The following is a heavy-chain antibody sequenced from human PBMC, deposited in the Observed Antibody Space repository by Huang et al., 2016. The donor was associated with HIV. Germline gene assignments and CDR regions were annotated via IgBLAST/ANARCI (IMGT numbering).Heavy chain of an antibody. V-gene: IGHV3-74*01. CDR3: ARDPRIQSWLNFFDY. Sequence: EVQLVESGGGLVQPGGSLRLSCAASGFSISSYWMHWVRQAPGKGRVGVSRSNSDESSTSYADSVKGRFTITRDNAKNTLYLQMNSLRAEDTAVYYCARDPRIQSWLNFFDYWGQGTLVSVSS. J-gene: IGHJ4*02. D-gene: IGHD3-22*01. CDR1: GFSISSYW. CDR2: SNSDESST.